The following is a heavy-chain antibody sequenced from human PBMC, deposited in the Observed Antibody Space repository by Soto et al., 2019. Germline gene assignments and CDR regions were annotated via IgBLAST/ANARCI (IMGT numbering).Heavy chain of an antibody. J-gene: IGHJ6*02. Sequence: GESLKISCKGSGYSFATYWIGWVRQMPGKGLEWMGGIYPGDSNSRYSPSFQGQVTISADNSISTAYLQWSSLKASDTAMYYCARLDSGSYPYYYYYGMDVWGQGTTVTVSS. V-gene: IGHV5-51*01. CDR1: GYSFATYW. CDR3: ARLDSGSYPYYYYYGMDV. CDR2: IYPGDSNS. D-gene: IGHD1-26*01.